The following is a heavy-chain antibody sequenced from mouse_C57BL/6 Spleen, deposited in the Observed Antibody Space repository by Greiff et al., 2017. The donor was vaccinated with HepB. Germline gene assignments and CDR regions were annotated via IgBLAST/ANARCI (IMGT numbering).Heavy chain of an antibody. V-gene: IGHV1-50*01. Sequence: QVQLQQPGAELVKPGASVKLSRKASGYTFTSYWMQWVKQRPGQGLEWIGEIDPSDSYTNYNQKFKGKATLTVDTSSSTAYMQLSSLTSEDSAVYYCAREASAYWGQGTLVTVSA. D-gene: IGHD3-2*02. J-gene: IGHJ3*01. CDR3: AREASAY. CDR1: GYTFTSYW. CDR2: IDPSDSYT.